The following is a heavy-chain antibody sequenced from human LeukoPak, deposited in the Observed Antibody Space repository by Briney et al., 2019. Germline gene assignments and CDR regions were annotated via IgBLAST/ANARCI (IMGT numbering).Heavy chain of an antibody. CDR1: GFTFSDYY. V-gene: IGHV3-11*01. CDR2: ISSSGSTI. D-gene: IGHD5-12*01. Sequence: GGSLRLSCAASGFTFSDYYMSWIRQAPGKGLEWVSYISSSGSTIYYADSVKGRFTISRDNAKNSLYLQMNSLRAEDTAVYYCARDNGYNSHLHYFDYWGQGTLATVSS. CDR3: ARDNGYNSHLHYFDY. J-gene: IGHJ4*02.